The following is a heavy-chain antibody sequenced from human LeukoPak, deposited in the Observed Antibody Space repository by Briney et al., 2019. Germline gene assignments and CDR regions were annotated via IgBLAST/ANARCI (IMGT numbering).Heavy chain of an antibody. CDR3: ARALGYCSSTSCYDFGY. CDR2: ISSYNGNT. CDR1: GYTFISYG. V-gene: IGHV1-18*01. D-gene: IGHD2-2*01. Sequence: GASVKVSCKASGYTFISYGISWVRHAPGQGLEWMGWISSYNGNTNYAQKFQGRVTMTTDTSTSTAYMELRSLRSDDTAVYYCARALGYCSSTSCYDFGYWGQGTLVTVSS. J-gene: IGHJ4*02.